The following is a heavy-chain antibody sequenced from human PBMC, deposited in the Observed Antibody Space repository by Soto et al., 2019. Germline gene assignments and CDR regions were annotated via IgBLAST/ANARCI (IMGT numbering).Heavy chain of an antibody. CDR3: ARDLRAYLVATIKGYYGMDV. CDR2: ISSSGSTI. J-gene: IGHJ6*02. D-gene: IGHD5-12*01. Sequence: GGSLRLSCAASGFTFSSYEMNWVRQAPGKGLEWVSYISSSGSTIYYADSVKGRFTISRDNAKNSLYRQMNSLRAEDTAVYYCARDLRAYLVATIKGYYGMDVWGQGTRVTVS. V-gene: IGHV3-48*03. CDR1: GFTFSSYE.